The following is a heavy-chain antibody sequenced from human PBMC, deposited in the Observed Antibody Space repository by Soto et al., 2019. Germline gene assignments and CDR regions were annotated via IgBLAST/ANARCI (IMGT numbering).Heavy chain of an antibody. CDR2: IDPNDSFI. J-gene: IGHJ3*02. D-gene: IGHD2-15*01. V-gene: IGHV5-10-1*01. Sequence: GESLKISCQGSGYRFTGFWLNWVRQRPGKGLEWVGRIDPNDSFINYSPPFEGHVTISADKSISTAYLQWTRLQAADTAIYYCARPASGGSRDAFDIWGQGTMVTVSS. CDR1: GYRFTGFW. CDR3: ARPASGGSRDAFDI.